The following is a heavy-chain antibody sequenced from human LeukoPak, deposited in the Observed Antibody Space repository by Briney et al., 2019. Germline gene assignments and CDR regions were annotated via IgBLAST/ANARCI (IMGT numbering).Heavy chain of an antibody. CDR2: TSSGPNYK. J-gene: IGHJ6*03. V-gene: IGHV3-21*01. CDR1: RFTLRSYS. Sequence: PGGSLRLSCAASRFTLRSYSMQWVRQAPGKGLEWVSSTSSGPNYKDYADSVKGRFTVSRDDARDSVYLQMNSLKVEDTAVYYCAREIISFYYMDVWGKGTTVTVSS. D-gene: IGHD2/OR15-2a*01. CDR3: AREIISFYYMDV.